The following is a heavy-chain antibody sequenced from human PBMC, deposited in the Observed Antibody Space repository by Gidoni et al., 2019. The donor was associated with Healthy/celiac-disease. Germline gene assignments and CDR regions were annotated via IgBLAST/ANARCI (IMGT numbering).Heavy chain of an antibody. J-gene: IGHJ4*02. CDR2: ISWNSGSI. D-gene: IGHD5-12*01. Sequence: EVQLVESGRGWVQHGRSLRLYCAASGFTFDDYATHWVRQAPGKGLECVSGISWNSGSIGYADSVKGRFTISRDNAKNSLYLQMNSLRAEDTALYYCAKDMERWLQFFDYWGQGTLVTVSS. CDR1: GFTFDDYA. CDR3: AKDMERWLQFFDY. V-gene: IGHV3-9*01.